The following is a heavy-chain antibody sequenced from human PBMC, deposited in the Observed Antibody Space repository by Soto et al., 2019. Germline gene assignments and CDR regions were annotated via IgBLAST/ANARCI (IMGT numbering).Heavy chain of an antibody. V-gene: IGHV3-30*18. CDR3: AKGGSYSSSWYFDY. CDR1: GFTFSSYG. CDR2: ISYDGSNK. J-gene: IGHJ4*02. Sequence: QVQLVESGGGVVQPGRSLRLSCAASGFTFSSYGMHWVRQAPGKGLEWVAVISYDGSNKYYADSVKGRFTISRDNSKNTLYLQMNRLRAEDTAVYYCAKGGSYSSSWYFDYWGQGTLVTVSS. D-gene: IGHD6-13*01.